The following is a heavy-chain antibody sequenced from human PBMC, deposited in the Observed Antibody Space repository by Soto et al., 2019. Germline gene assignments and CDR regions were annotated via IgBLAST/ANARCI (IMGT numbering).Heavy chain of an antibody. D-gene: IGHD6-6*01. Sequence: ASVKVSCKASGGTFSSYAISWVRQAPGQGLEWMGGIIPIFGTANYAQKFQGRVTITADKSTSTAYMELSSLRSEDTAVYYCARTDKYSSSPDLYYFDYWGQGTLVTVS. J-gene: IGHJ4*02. CDR1: GGTFSSYA. CDR2: IIPIFGTA. V-gene: IGHV1-69*06. CDR3: ARTDKYSSSPDLYYFDY.